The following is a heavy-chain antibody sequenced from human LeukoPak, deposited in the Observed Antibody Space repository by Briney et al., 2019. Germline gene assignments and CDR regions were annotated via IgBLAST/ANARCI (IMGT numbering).Heavy chain of an antibody. CDR2: ISYDGSNK. V-gene: IGHV3-30*18. Sequence: GGSLRLSCAASGFSFSNYGIHWVRQAPGKGLEWVAVISYDGSNKYYADSVKGRFTISRDNSKNTLYLQMNSLRAEDTAVYYCAKDFRGNIVVVTATDYFDYWGQGTLVTVSS. D-gene: IGHD2-21*02. J-gene: IGHJ4*02. CDR1: GFSFSNYG. CDR3: AKDFRGNIVVVTATDYFDY.